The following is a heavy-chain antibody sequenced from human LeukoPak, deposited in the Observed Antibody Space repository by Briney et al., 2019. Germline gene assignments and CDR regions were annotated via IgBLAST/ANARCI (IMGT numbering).Heavy chain of an antibody. CDR1: GFIFSSYE. J-gene: IGHJ3*02. Sequence: GGSLRLSCAASGFIFSSYEMNWVRQAPGKGLEWVSYISSSGSTIYYADSVKGRFTISRDNAKNSLYLQMNSLRAEDTAVYYCARDPYYYDSSGPMRAFDIWGQGTMVTVSS. V-gene: IGHV3-48*03. CDR3: ARDPYYYDSSGPMRAFDI. CDR2: ISSSGSTI. D-gene: IGHD3-22*01.